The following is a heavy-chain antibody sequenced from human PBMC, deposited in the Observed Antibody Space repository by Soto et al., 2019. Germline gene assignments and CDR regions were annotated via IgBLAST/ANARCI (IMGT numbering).Heavy chain of an antibody. Sequence: QTGGSLRLSCAASGFTFSSYDMHWVRQATGKGLEWVSAIGTAGDTYYPGSVKGRFTISRENAKNSLYLQMNSLRAGDTAVYYCARGRDFWSGLPYFDYWGQGTLVTVSS. CDR2: IGTAGDT. D-gene: IGHD3-3*01. V-gene: IGHV3-13*01. CDR1: GFTFSSYD. J-gene: IGHJ4*02. CDR3: ARGRDFWSGLPYFDY.